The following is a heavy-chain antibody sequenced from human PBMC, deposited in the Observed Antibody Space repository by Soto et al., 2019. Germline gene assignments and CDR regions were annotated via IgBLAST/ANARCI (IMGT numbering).Heavy chain of an antibody. D-gene: IGHD4-17*01. CDR2: IKQDGSEK. J-gene: IGHJ6*04. CDR1: GFTFSSYW. Sequence: QLVESGGGLVQPGGSLRLSCAASGFTFSSYWMTWVRQAPGKGLEWVANIKQDGSEKYYVDSVKGRFTISRDNAKNSLYLQMNSLRAEDTAVYYCARELGYGDYVLGLDYSYVIEVWGKGTTVTVYS. V-gene: IGHV3-7*03. CDR3: ARELGYGDYVLGLDYSYVIEV.